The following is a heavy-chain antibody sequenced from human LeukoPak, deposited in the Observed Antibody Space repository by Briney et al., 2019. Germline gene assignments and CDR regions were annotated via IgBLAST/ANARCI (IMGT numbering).Heavy chain of an antibody. CDR2: VSRRGGYT. D-gene: IGHD3-22*01. CDR1: GFTFSNYA. J-gene: IGHJ4*02. Sequence: GRSLRLSCAASGFTFSNYAMSWVRQAPGNGLEWVSVVSRRGGYTYYADSVKGRFTISRDNSKNTLYVQMNSLRAEDTAVYYCAKHLYYDSGAYHTLSSFDYWGQGTLVTVSS. V-gene: IGHV3-23*01. CDR3: AKHLYYDSGAYHTLSSFDY.